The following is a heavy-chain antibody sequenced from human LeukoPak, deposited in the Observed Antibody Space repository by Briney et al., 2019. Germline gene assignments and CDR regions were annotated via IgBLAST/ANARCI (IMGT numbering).Heavy chain of an antibody. CDR1: GYSISSGYY. CDR2: IYYSGST. V-gene: IGHV4-61*01. CDR3: ARRSADGQNWFDP. Sequence: SETLSLTCTVSGYSISSGYYWSWIRQPPGKGLEWIGYIYYSGSTNYNPSLKSRVTISVDTSKNQFSLKLSSVTAADTAVYYCARRSADGQNWFDPWGQGTLVTVSS. J-gene: IGHJ5*02.